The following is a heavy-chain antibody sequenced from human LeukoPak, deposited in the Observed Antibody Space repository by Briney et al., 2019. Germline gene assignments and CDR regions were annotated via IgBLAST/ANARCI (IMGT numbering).Heavy chain of an antibody. CDR1: GFTFSNYG. J-gene: IGHJ4*02. V-gene: IGHV3-74*01. CDR3: VMDVFSLGDS. Sequence: GGSLRLSCAASGFTFSNYGMHWVRQAPGKGLVWVSYINHDRTHRNYADSVKGRFTISRDFAKNTLYLQMNTLGAEDTAVYYCVMDVFSLGDSWGQGNLVTVSS. D-gene: IGHD2-2*03. CDR2: INHDRTHR.